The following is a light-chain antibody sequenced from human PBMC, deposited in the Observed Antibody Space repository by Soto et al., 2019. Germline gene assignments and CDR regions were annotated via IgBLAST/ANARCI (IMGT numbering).Light chain of an antibody. V-gene: IGLV2-23*03. CDR2: EGS. CDR1: SSDVGS. Sequence: QSALTQPASVSGSPGQSITISCTGTSSDVGSVSWYQQHPGKAPKVIIYEGSKRPSGVSNRFSGSKSGNTASLTISGLQAEDEADYYCCSYAGSSTFLFGGGTKLTVL. CDR3: CSYAGSSTFL. J-gene: IGLJ3*02.